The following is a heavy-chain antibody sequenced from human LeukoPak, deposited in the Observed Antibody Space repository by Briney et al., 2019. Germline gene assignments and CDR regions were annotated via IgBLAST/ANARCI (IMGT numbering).Heavy chain of an antibody. Sequence: SQTLSLTCTVSGGSISRGSYHWSWIRQPAGKGLEWIGRFYTSGTPIYNPSLKSRVTILVDTSRNQFSLKLTSVTAADTAVYYCARGGIPDYWGQGILVTVFS. CDR3: ARGGIPDY. V-gene: IGHV4-61*02. D-gene: IGHD2-21*01. CDR2: FYTSGTP. J-gene: IGHJ4*02. CDR1: GGSISRGSYH.